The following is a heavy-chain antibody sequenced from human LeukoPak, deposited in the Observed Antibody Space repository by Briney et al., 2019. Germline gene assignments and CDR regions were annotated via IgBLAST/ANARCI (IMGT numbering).Heavy chain of an antibody. CDR2: ISGSGGST. D-gene: IGHD3-22*01. Sequence: GGSLRLSCAASGFTFSSYAMSWVRQAPGKGLEWVSAISGSGGSTYYADSVKGRFTISRDNSKNTLYLQMNSLRAEDTAVYYCAKESNYYDSSGDRYFDYWGQGTLVTVSS. CDR3: AKESNYYDSSGDRYFDY. CDR1: GFTFSSYA. J-gene: IGHJ4*02. V-gene: IGHV3-23*01.